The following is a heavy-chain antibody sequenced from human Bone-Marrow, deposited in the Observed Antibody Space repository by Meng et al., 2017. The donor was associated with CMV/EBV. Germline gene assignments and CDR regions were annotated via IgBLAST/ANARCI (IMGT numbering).Heavy chain of an antibody. CDR3: ARDMPDTYCSSTSCTNGPDY. V-gene: IGHV3-11*04. Sequence: GESLKISCAASGFTFSSYAMSWIRQAPGKGLEWVSYISSSGNNIYYADSVKGRFTISRDNARNSLYLQMNSLRAEDTAVYYCARDMPDTYCSSTSCTNGPDYWGQGTLVTVSS. D-gene: IGHD2-2*01. J-gene: IGHJ4*02. CDR1: GFTFSSYA. CDR2: ISSSGNNI.